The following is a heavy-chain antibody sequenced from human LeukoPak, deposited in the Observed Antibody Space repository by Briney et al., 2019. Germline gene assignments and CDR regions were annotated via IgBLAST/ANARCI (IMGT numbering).Heavy chain of an antibody. Sequence: GGSLRLSCAASGFTFSSYSMNWVHQAPGKGLEWVSSISSSSSYIYYADSVKGRFTISRDNAKNSLYLQMNSLRAEDTAVYYCARDLSGSYYVFDYWGQGTLVTVSS. CDR1: GFTFSSYS. V-gene: IGHV3-21*01. J-gene: IGHJ4*02. D-gene: IGHD1-26*01. CDR2: ISSSSSYI. CDR3: ARDLSGSYYVFDY.